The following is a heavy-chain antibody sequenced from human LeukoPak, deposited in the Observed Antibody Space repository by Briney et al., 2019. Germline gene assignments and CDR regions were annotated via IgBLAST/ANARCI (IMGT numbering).Heavy chain of an antibody. CDR3: ARELYSSSWYGFWGY. CDR2: IYYSGST. V-gene: IGHV4-59*01. CDR1: GGTISSNY. J-gene: IGHJ4*02. Sequence: SENLSLTCTVSGGTISSNYWSWIRQPPGQGLEWFGNIYYSGSTNYNPSLKSRVTISVDTSKNQFSLKLSSVTAADTAVYYCARELYSSSWYGFWGYWVQGTLVTVSS. D-gene: IGHD6-13*01.